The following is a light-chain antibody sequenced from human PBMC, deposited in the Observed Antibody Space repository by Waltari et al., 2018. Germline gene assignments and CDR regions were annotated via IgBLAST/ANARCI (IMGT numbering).Light chain of an antibody. CDR2: GAS. Sequence: ETVMTQSPGTLSVSPGERATLSCRASQNVNSHLAWYQQKFGQAPRLLIYGASNRAICIPARFSGSASGTEFTLTINSLQSEDFAVYYCQQYNNGPPGTFGQGTKVEFK. V-gene: IGKV3-15*01. CDR3: QQYNNGPPGT. J-gene: IGKJ2*01. CDR1: QNVNSH.